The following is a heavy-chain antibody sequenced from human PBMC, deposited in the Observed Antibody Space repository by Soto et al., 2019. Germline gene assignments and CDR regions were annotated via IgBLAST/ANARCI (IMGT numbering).Heavy chain of an antibody. V-gene: IGHV2-5*02. CDR3: AHIVVVGLGYFFDY. J-gene: IGHJ4*02. CDR2: IYWDGDK. Sequence: QITLKESGPTLVKPTQTLTLTCTFSGFSLSSTRMAVGWIRQHPVKALEGLALIYWDGDKRYSPFLKSRLTITEDTPKNQAVLKMSNMDPVETSRYYCAHIVVVGLGYFFDYWGQGTLVTVSS. D-gene: IGHD2-15*01. CDR1: GFSLSSTRMA.